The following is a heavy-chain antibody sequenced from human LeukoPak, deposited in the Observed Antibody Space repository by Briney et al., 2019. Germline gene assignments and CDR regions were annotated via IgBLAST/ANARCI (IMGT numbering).Heavy chain of an antibody. Sequence: PSETLSLTCTVSGGSISSSSYYWGWIRQPPGKGLEWIGSIYYSGSTYYNPSLKSRVTISVDTSKNQFSLKLSSVTAADTAVYYCARGGRFSPYLFSYWGQGTLVTVSS. D-gene: IGHD3-3*01. CDR2: IYYSGST. CDR1: GGSISSSSYY. J-gene: IGHJ4*02. V-gene: IGHV4-39*07. CDR3: ARGGRFSPYLFSY.